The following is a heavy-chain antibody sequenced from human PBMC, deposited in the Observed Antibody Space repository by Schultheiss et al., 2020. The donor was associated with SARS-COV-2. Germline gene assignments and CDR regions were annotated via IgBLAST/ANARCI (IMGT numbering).Heavy chain of an antibody. J-gene: IGHJ4*02. V-gene: IGHV1-2*02. CDR1: GYTFTSYD. D-gene: IGHD6-6*01. CDR2: INPNSGGT. Sequence: ASVKVSCKASGYTFTSYDINWVRQATGQGLEWMGWINPNSGGTNYAQKFQGRVTMTRDTSISTAYMELSRLRSDDTAVYYCAREDTKSSSHFDYWGQGTLVTVSS. CDR3: AREDTKSSSHFDY.